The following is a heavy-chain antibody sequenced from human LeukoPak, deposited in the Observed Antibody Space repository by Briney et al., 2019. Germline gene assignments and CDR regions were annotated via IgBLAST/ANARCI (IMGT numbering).Heavy chain of an antibody. Sequence: ASVKVSCKASGYTFTGYYMHWVRQAPGQGLEWMGWINPNSGGTNYAQKFQGRVTMTRDTSISTAYMELSRLRSDDTAAYYCAREPDILTGDTENNWFDPWGQGTLVTVSS. D-gene: IGHD3-9*01. CDR3: AREPDILTGDTENNWFDP. V-gene: IGHV1-2*02. CDR2: INPNSGGT. J-gene: IGHJ5*02. CDR1: GYTFTGYY.